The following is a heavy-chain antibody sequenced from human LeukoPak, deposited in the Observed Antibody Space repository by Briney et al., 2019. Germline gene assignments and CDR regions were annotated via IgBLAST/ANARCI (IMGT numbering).Heavy chain of an antibody. CDR2: IYYSGST. CDR1: GGSINSYY. V-gene: IGHV4-59*01. J-gene: IGHJ6*03. CDR3: ARSVDYGFAGVNYYMDV. D-gene: IGHD4-17*01. Sequence: SETLSLTCTVSGGSINSYYWSWIRQPPGKGLEWIGYIYYSGSTNYNPSLKSRVTISVDTSKNQFSLKVSSVTAADTAVYYCARSVDYGFAGVNYYMDVWGKGTTVTVSS.